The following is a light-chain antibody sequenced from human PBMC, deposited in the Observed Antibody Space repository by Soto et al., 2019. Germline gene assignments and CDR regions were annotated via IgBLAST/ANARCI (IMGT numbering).Light chain of an antibody. CDR2: LEGSGTN. J-gene: IGLJ2*01. CDR3: QTWDSNTHSP. V-gene: IGLV4-60*03. CDR1: RGHSNHI. Sequence: QPVLTQTSSVSASPGSSVKLTCTLDRGHSNHIIAWHQQQPGKAPRFLMKLEGSGTNIKGSRVPDRFSGFSSGADRNLIISNLQSEDEAEYYCQTWDSNTHSPFGGGTKLTVL.